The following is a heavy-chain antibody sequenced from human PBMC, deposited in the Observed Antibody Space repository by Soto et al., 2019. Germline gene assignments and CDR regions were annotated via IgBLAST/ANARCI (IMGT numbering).Heavy chain of an antibody. CDR2: IITLFRTA. V-gene: IGHV1-69*01. CDR1: GGPFKNYA. CDR3: ARKSAMAAKWNYAKDADYYYYAMDV. D-gene: IGHD1-1*01. Sequence: QVQLVQSGAEVKKSGSSVKVSCKAFGGPFKNYAISWVRQAPGQGLEWMGGIITLFRTAHYAQKFQGRVTITADEFTATAYMELSSLRSEDTAVYFCARKSAMAAKWNYAKDADYYYYAMDVWGQGTTVTVSS. J-gene: IGHJ6*02.